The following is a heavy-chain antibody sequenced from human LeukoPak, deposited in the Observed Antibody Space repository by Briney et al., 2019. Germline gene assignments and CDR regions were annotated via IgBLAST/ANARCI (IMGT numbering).Heavy chain of an antibody. CDR1: GYSISRGYY. Sequence: SETLSLTCTVGGYSISRGYYWGWVRQPPGKGLEWIGTFFHSGNTYYSPSLKSRLNISVDTSKNQFSLKLSSVTAADTAVYYCATTNCGGDCYPAWWGQGTLVTVSS. D-gene: IGHD2-21*02. V-gene: IGHV4-38-2*02. J-gene: IGHJ4*02. CDR2: FFHSGNT. CDR3: ATTNCGGDCYPAW.